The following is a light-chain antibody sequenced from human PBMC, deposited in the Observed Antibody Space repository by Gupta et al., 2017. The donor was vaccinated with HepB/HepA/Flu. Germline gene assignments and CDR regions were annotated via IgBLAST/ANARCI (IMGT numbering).Light chain of an antibody. V-gene: IGLV8-61*01. CDR1: YGSVSTSYY. CDR2: STN. J-gene: IGLJ3*02. Sequence: QTVVTQEPSFSVSPGGTVTLTCGLSYGSVSTSYYPSWYQQTPGQAPRTLIYSTNTRSSGVPDRFSGSILGNKAALTITGAQADDESDYYCVLYRGSGIGVFGGGTKLTVL. CDR3: VLYRGSGIGV.